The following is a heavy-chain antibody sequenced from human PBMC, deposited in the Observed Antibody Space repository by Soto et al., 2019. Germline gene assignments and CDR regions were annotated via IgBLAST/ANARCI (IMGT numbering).Heavy chain of an antibody. CDR3: ARDRYYYDSSGFQGAFDI. V-gene: IGHV1-69*04. J-gene: IGHJ3*02. Sequence: SVKVSCKASGGTFSSYTISWVRQAPGQGLEWMGRIIPILGIANYAQKFQGRVTITADKSTSTAYMELSSLRSEDTAVYYCARDRYYYDSSGFQGAFDIWGQGTMVTVSS. CDR2: IIPILGIA. CDR1: GGTFSSYT. D-gene: IGHD3-22*01.